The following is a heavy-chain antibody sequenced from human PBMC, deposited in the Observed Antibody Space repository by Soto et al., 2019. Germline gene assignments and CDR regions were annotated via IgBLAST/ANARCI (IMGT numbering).Heavy chain of an antibody. V-gene: IGHV5-51*01. CDR2: IYPGDSDT. J-gene: IGHJ5*02. D-gene: IGHD3-3*01. Sequence: GESLKISCKASGYTFNTYWIAWVRQMPGKGLEWMGLIYPGDSDTRYSPSFQGQVTISADKSTSTAYLEWSSLKASDTAMYYCASHGFNQQVVLDKFRFDPWGQGTQVTVSS. CDR3: ASHGFNQQVVLDKFRFDP. CDR1: GYTFNTYW.